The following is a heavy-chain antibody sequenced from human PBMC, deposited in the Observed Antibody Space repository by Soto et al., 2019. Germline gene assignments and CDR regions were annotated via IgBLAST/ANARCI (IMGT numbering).Heavy chain of an antibody. CDR1: GFTFSSYG. J-gene: IGHJ4*02. CDR2: IWYDGSNK. V-gene: IGHV3-33*01. CDR3: ARDLEVLTEQWPTLYFDY. Sequence: GGSLRLSCAASGFTFSSYGMHWVRQAPGKGLERVAVIWYDGSNKYYADSVKGRFTISRDNSKNTLYLQMNSLRAEDTAVYYCARDLEVLTEQWPTLYFDYWGQGTLVTVSS. D-gene: IGHD6-19*01.